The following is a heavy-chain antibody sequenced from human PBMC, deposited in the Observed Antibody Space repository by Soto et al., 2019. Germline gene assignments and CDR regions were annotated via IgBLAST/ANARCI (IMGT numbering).Heavy chain of an antibody. CDR3: ARDGRSSYSSGWYYFDY. CDR1: GYTFTSYY. J-gene: IGHJ4*02. Sequence: QVQLVQSGAEVKKPGASVKVSCKASGYTFTSYYMHLVRQAPGQGLEWMGIINPSGGSTSYVQKIQVRDTMARDTSTSTVDMELSSLRSEDTAVYYCARDGRSSYSSGWYYFDYWGQGTLVNVSS. D-gene: IGHD6-19*01. CDR2: INPSGGST. V-gene: IGHV1-46*01.